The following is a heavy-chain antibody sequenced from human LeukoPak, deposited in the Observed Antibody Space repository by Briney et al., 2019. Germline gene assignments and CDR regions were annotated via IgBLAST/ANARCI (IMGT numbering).Heavy chain of an antibody. CDR3: AREEGIAARQTDY. CDR1: SGSISTSNYY. J-gene: IGHJ4*02. V-gene: IGHV4-39*07. CDR2: IFYSGST. Sequence: SETLSLTCTVSSGSISTSNYYWGWVRQPPGKALEWIGNIFYSGSTYYSPSLKSRVTISLDTSRNQFSLKLSSVTAADTAVYYCAREEGIAARQTDYWGQGTLVTVSS. D-gene: IGHD6-6*01.